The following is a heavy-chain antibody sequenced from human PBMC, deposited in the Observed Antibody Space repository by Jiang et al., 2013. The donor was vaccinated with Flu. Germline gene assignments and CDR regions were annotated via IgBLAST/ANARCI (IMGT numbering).Heavy chain of an antibody. CDR3: ARVDNAGSRRWFDP. CDR2: IHYSGST. D-gene: IGHD3-10*01. CDR1: GGSISSYY. Sequence: KPSETLSLTCSVSGGSISSYYWSWIRQPPGKGLEWIGYIHYSGSTNYNPSLNSRVTISLDTPKNQFSLNLIFVTAADTAVYYCARVDNAGSRRWFDPWGQGTLVTVSS. J-gene: IGHJ5*02. V-gene: IGHV4-59*01.